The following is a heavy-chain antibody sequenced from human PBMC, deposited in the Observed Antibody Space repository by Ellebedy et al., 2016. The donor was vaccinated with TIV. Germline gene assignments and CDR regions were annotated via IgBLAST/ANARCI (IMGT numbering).Heavy chain of an antibody. CDR3: ARTFTERLGGSTTHWVLDF. J-gene: IGHJ4*02. Sequence: SETLSLTCTVSGVSISSHYWGWIRQPPGKGLEWIGHISSGGSTYYSHSLKSRVTISFDTSRNQFSLRLKAVTAADTAVYYCARTFTERLGGSTTHWVLDFWGQGSLVTASS. D-gene: IGHD1-26*01. V-gene: IGHV4-59*11. CDR1: GVSISSHY. CDR2: ISSGGST.